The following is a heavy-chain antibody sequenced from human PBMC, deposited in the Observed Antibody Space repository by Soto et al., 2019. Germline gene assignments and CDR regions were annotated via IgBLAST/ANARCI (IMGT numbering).Heavy chain of an antibody. CDR2: IYPGDSDT. J-gene: IGHJ6*02. D-gene: IGHD6-19*01. CDR1: GYSFTSYL. CDR3: ARLVAGTGYYYYGMDV. Sequence: RASLKRSCKGSGYSFTSYLIGWVRQMPGKGLEWMGIIYPGDSDTRYSPSFQGQVTISADKSISTAYLQWSSLKASDTAMYYCARLVAGTGYYYYGMDVWGQGTTVTVSS. V-gene: IGHV5-51*01.